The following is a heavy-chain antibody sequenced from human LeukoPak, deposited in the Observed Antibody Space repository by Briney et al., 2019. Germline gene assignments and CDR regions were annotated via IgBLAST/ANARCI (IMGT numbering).Heavy chain of an antibody. CDR3: ARSPLEVAPFVDY. J-gene: IGHJ4*02. V-gene: IGHV5-51*01. Sequence: GEYLKISCKGSGYSFTSYWIGWVRQMPGKGLEWMGIIYPGDSDTRYSPSFQGQVTISADKSISTAYLQWSSLKASDTAMYYCARSPLEVAPFVDYWGQGTLVTVSS. CDR1: GYSFTSYW. CDR2: IYPGDSDT. D-gene: IGHD3-3*01.